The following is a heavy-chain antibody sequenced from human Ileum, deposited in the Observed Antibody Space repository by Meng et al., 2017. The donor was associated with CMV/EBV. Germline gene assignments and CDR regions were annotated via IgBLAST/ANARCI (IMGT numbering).Heavy chain of an antibody. J-gene: IGHJ5*02. CDR3: ADYYEGQGGRGP. CDR2: VYDSGTT. D-gene: IGHD3-16*01. V-gene: IGHV4-31*02. CDR1: GGSISRGHAH. Sequence: VYGGSISRGHAHWSWLRQHPGKGLEWIGSVYDSGTTYYNPSLKSRVTISLDTSKNQFSLKLNSVTAADTAVYYCADYYEGQGGRGPWGQGILVTVSS.